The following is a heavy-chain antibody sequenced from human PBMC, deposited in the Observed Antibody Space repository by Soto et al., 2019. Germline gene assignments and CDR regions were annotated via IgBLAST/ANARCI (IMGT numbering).Heavy chain of an antibody. V-gene: IGHV4-59*08. CDR3: TRGPSGDKVDY. Sequence: SETLSLTCTVSSGSITNYYWNWIRQPPEKGLEWIGYIYYTGSTYYNPSLKSRVTISVDTSKNQFSLKLSSVSAADTAVYYCTRGPSGDKVDYWGQGTLVTVSS. CDR1: SGSITNYY. D-gene: IGHD7-27*01. J-gene: IGHJ4*02. CDR2: IYYTGST.